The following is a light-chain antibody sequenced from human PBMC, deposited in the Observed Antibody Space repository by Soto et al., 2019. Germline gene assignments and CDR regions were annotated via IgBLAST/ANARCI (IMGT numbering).Light chain of an antibody. CDR2: GAS. CDR1: QTVRSNY. CDR3: QQCNSYSLT. J-gene: IGKJ4*02. V-gene: IGKV3-20*01. Sequence: ELVFTPSQGAFSLSPGERAILSCRTSQTVRSNYLAWYQQKPGQAPRLLIYGASSRATGIPDRFSGSGSGTEFTLTISSLEPEDFAAYYCQQCNSYSLTFGGGTKVDIK.